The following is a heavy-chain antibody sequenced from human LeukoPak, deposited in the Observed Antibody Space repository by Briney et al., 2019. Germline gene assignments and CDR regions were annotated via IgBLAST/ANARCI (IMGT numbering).Heavy chain of an antibody. Sequence: GGSLRLSCAASGFSFRTYAMSWVRQAPGKGLEWVSGISNSGGTTYYADSVKGRFTISRDNSKNTLYLQVNSLRAEDTAVYYCAKVRFSDYYYVDVWGKGTTVTVSS. CDR3: AKVRFSDYYYVDV. CDR2: ISNSGGTT. CDR1: GFSFRTYA. J-gene: IGHJ6*03. V-gene: IGHV3-23*01. D-gene: IGHD3-10*01.